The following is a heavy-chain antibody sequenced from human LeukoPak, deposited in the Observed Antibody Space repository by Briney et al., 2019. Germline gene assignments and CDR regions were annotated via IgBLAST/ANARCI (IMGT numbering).Heavy chain of an antibody. J-gene: IGHJ4*02. V-gene: IGHV3-23*01. D-gene: IGHD3-10*01. CDR1: GLTFSSYG. Sequence: GESLRLSCGASGLTFSSYGMSWVRQAPGKGLEWVSTIIGSAVNTYYADSVKGRFTISRDSSKNTVYLQMNSLRAEDTAVYSCAKYTSGTSYRGLDQWGQGTLVTVSS. CDR2: IIGSAVNT. CDR3: AKYTSGTSYRGLDQ.